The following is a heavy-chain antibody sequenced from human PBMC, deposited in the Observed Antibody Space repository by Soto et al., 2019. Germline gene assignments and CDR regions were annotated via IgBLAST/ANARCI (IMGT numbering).Heavy chain of an antibody. V-gene: IGHV3-21*01. J-gene: IGHJ6*02. D-gene: IGHD4-17*01. CDR3: ARDVPYGENYYYGMDV. CDR2: ISSSSSYI. CDR1: GFTFSSYS. Sequence: EVQLVESGGGLVKPGGSLRLSCAASGFTFSSYSMNWVRQAPGKGLEWVSSISSSSSYIYYADSVKGRFTISRDNAKNSLYLQMNSLRAEDTAVYYCARDVPYGENYYYGMDVWGQGTTVTVSS.